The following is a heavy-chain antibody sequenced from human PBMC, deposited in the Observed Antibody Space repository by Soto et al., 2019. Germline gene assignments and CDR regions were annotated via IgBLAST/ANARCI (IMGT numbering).Heavy chain of an antibody. CDR1: GDSISSYS. J-gene: IGHJ4*02. Sequence: QVQLQESGPGLVKTSETLSLTCTVSGDSISSYSWSWVRQPPGKGLEWIGYIYNSGSTDFNPSLRXRXTXXVDTSKSQFSLKLNAVTAADTAVYYCARGKAGGSYWGQGTLVTVSS. CDR2: IYNSGST. D-gene: IGHD5-12*01. CDR3: ARGKAGGSY. V-gene: IGHV4-59*08.